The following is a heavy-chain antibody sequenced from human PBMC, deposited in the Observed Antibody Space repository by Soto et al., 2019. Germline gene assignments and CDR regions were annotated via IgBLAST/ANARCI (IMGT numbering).Heavy chain of an antibody. Sequence: PGGSLRLSCAASGFTFSSYWMHWVRQAPGKGLVWVSRINSDGSSTNYADSVKGRFTISRDNAKNTLYLQMNSLRAEDTAVYYCARGRISSTSFYYYGMDVWGQGTTVTVSS. J-gene: IGHJ6*02. D-gene: IGHD2-2*01. CDR2: INSDGSST. CDR3: ARGRISSTSFYYYGMDV. CDR1: GFTFSSYW. V-gene: IGHV3-74*01.